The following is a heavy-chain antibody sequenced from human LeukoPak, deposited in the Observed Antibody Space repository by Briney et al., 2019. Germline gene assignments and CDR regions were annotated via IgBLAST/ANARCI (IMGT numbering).Heavy chain of an antibody. CDR1: GDSTSVYN. CDR2: IYYSGST. Sequence: PSEALSLTSMDRGDSTSVYNSSSVRDRLREGRWRRWHIYYSGSTNYNPYIKSRVTTSVDTSKNQFSLKLSSVTAADTAVYYCARASITMVRGVRYFDYWGQGTLVTVSS. CDR3: ARASITMVRGVRYFDY. V-gene: IGHV4-59*13. J-gene: IGHJ4*02. D-gene: IGHD3-10*01.